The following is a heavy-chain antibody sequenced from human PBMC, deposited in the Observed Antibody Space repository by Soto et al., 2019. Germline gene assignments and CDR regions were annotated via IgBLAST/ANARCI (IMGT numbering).Heavy chain of an antibody. CDR1: VYTFTSYD. D-gene: IGHD1-26*01. J-gene: IGHJ5*02. CDR2: MNPNSGNT. CDR3: ARGSGSYSEHNWFDP. Sequence: ASVKVSCKDSVYTFTSYDINWVRQATGQGLEWMGWMNPNSGNTGYAQKFQGRVTMTRNTSISTAYMELSSLRSEDTAVYYCARGSGSYSEHNWFDPWGQGTLVTVSS. V-gene: IGHV1-8*01.